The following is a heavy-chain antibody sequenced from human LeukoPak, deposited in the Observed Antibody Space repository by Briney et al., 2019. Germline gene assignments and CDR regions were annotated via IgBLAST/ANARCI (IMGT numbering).Heavy chain of an antibody. V-gene: IGHV1-2*02. D-gene: IGHD3-3*01. J-gene: IGHJ6*03. CDR2: INPNSGGT. CDR1: GYTFTSYG. CDR3: ARGMRDDFWSGYYEDYYYMDV. Sequence: ASVKVSCKASGYTFTSYGISWVRQAPGQGLEWMGWINPNSGGTNYAQKFQGRVTMTRDTSISTAYMELSRLRSDDTAVYYCARGMRDDFWSGYYEDYYYMDVWGKGTTVTVSS.